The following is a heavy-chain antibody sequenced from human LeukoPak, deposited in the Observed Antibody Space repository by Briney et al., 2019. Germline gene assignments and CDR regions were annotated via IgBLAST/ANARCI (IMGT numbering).Heavy chain of an antibody. J-gene: IGHJ4*02. CDR3: ARATYVWGSYRYPFDY. CDR1: GGSITNYY. D-gene: IGHD3-16*02. V-gene: IGHV4-34*01. CDR2: INHSGST. Sequence: SETLSLTCSLSGGSITNYYWSWIRQPPGKGLEWIGEINHSGSTNYNPSLKSRVTISVDTSKNQFSLKLSSVTAADTAVYYCARATYVWGSYRYPFDYWGQGTLVTVSS.